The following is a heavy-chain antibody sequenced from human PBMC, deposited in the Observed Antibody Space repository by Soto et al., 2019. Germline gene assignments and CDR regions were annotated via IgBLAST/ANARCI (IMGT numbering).Heavy chain of an antibody. J-gene: IGHJ5*02. CDR3: ARDAEQWLGLTNWFDP. CDR1: GGTFSSYA. CDR2: IIPIFGTA. D-gene: IGHD6-19*01. Sequence: QVQLVQSGAEVKKPGSSVKVSCKASGGTFSSYAISWVRQAPGQGLEWMGGIIPIFGTANYAQKFQGRVTITADNSTSKAYMELSSLISEDTAVYYCARDAEQWLGLTNWFDPWGQGTLVTVSS. V-gene: IGHV1-69*06.